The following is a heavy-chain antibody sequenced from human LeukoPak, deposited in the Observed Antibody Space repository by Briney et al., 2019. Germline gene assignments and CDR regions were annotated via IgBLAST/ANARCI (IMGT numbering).Heavy chain of an antibody. V-gene: IGHV4-59*08. D-gene: IGHD3-9*01. Sequence: SETLSLTCTVSGASITSYYWTWIRQPPGKGLEWIRFTSFSGSTNYNPSLRSRVTLSLDTSTNQFSLTLNAMTAADTAVYYCARPNYHILTGFYGGGTYNYYYTDVWGAGTTVIVSS. CDR3: ARPNYHILTGFYGGGTYNYYYTDV. J-gene: IGHJ6*03. CDR2: TSFSGST. CDR1: GASITSYY.